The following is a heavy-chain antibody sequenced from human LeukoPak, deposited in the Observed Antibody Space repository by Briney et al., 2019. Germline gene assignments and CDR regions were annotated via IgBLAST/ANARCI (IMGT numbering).Heavy chain of an antibody. CDR3: ARGEGYYGSGSRGDDY. Sequence: SVKVSCKASGGTFSSYAISWVRQAPGQGLEWMGGIIPIFGTANYAQKFQGRVTITADKSTSTAYMELSSLRSEDTAVYYRARGEGYYGSGSRGDDYWGQGTLVTVSS. J-gene: IGHJ4*02. V-gene: IGHV1-69*06. CDR1: GGTFSSYA. CDR2: IIPIFGTA. D-gene: IGHD3-10*01.